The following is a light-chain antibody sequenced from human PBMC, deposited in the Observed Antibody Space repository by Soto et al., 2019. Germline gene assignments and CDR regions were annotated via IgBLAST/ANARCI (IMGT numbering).Light chain of an antibody. Sequence: QSVLTQPPSVSAAPGQRVTITCSGSSSNIGGNSVSWYQQLPGTTPKLLIYDDDKRPSGIPDRFSGSKSGTSATLGITGFQTGDKADYYCGSWDSSLSAYAFGPGTKATVL. J-gene: IGLJ1*01. CDR1: SSNIGGNS. V-gene: IGLV1-51*01. CDR3: GSWDSSLSAYA. CDR2: DDD.